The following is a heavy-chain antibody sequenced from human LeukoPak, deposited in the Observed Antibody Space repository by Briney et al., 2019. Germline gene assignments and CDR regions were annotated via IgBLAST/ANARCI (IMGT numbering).Heavy chain of an antibody. CDR2: ISSSSSYI. CDR1: GFTFSSYS. D-gene: IGHD3-10*01. Sequence: GGSLRLSCAASGFTFSSYSMNWVRQAPGKGLEWVSSISSSSSYIYYADSVKGRFTISRDNAKNSLYLQMNSLRAEDTAVYYYASSYYYGSGSYYYFDYWGQGTLVTVSS. V-gene: IGHV3-21*01. CDR3: ASSYYYGSGSYYYFDY. J-gene: IGHJ4*02.